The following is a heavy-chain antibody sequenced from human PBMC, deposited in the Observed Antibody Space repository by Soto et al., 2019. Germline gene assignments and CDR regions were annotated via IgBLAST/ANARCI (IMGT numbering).Heavy chain of an antibody. CDR1: GYTFTNYG. J-gene: IGHJ4*02. CDR2: IGAYNGNT. Sequence: QVQLVQSAAEVKKPGASVKVSCKASGYTFTNYGISWVRRAPGQGLEWVGWIGAYNGNTDYAQKFQGRVTMTADTSTSTAYMELRSLRSDDTALYFCVRAGDSYGYRGSYYFDYWGQGTLVTVSS. D-gene: IGHD3-16*01. V-gene: IGHV1-18*01. CDR3: VRAGDSYGYRGSYYFDY.